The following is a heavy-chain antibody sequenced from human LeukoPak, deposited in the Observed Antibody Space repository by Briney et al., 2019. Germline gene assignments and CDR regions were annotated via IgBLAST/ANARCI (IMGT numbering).Heavy chain of an antibody. CDR2: IIPIFGTA. CDR3: ARAPYSSGWYEVEH. D-gene: IGHD6-19*01. CDR1: GGTFSSYA. V-gene: IGHV1-69*13. Sequence: ASVKVSFKASGGTFSSYAISWVRQAPGQGLEWTGGIIPIFGTANYAQKFQGRVTITADESTSTAYMELSSLRSEDTAVYYCARAPYSSGWYEVEHWGQGTLVTVSS. J-gene: IGHJ4*02.